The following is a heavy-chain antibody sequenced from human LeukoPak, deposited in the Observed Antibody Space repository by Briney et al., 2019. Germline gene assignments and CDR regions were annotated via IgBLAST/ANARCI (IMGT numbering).Heavy chain of an antibody. D-gene: IGHD3-16*01. Sequence: ASVKVSCKASGYTFTGYYMHWVRQAPGQGLEWMGWINPNSGGTNYAQKFQGRVTMTRDTSISTAYMELSRLRSDDTAVYYCARGGGRESKSPPPPSYWGQGTLVTVSS. CDR2: INPNSGGT. J-gene: IGHJ4*02. V-gene: IGHV1-2*02. CDR3: ARGGGRESKSPPPPSY. CDR1: GYTFTGYY.